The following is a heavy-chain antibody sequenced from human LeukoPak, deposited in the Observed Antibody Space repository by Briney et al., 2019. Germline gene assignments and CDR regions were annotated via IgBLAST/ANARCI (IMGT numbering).Heavy chain of an antibody. D-gene: IGHD1/OR15-1a*01. CDR3: ATGDPTGTPGIGFDS. CDR2: LFYRGNT. V-gene: IGHV4-59*01. J-gene: IGHJ4*02. Sequence: SETLSLTCTVSGGSISTYYWSWIRQPPGGGREWIGHLFYRGNTNYNPSLKSRFTISENTSKNQFSLKLSSVTAADTAVHYCATGDPTGTPGIGFDSWGRGTLVTVSS. CDR1: GGSISTYY.